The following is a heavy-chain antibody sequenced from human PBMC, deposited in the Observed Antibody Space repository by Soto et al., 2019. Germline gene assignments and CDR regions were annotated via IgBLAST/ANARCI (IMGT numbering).Heavy chain of an antibody. Sequence: LSLTCTVSGGSISSYYWSWIRQPPGKGLEWIGYIYYSGSTNYNPSLKSRVTTSVDTSKNQFSLKLSSVTAADTAVYYCARERGGKITGTTSNNYYYYGMDVWGQGTTVTVSS. J-gene: IGHJ6*02. V-gene: IGHV4-59*01. D-gene: IGHD1-7*01. CDR1: GGSISSYY. CDR2: IYYSGST. CDR3: ARERGGKITGTTSNNYYYYGMDV.